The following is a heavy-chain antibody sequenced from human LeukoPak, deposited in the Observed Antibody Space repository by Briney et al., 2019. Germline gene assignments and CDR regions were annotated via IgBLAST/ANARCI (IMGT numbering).Heavy chain of an antibody. J-gene: IGHJ5*02. CDR3: AKDWHILTGRNCFDP. V-gene: IGHV1-2*02. CDR1: GYTFTGYY. Sequence: WASVKVSCKASGYTFTGYYLHWVRQAPGQGLEWMGWINPNSGDTNYAQKFQGRVTMTRDTSISTAYMELRSLRFDDTAIYYCAKDWHILTGRNCFDPWGQGTLVTVSS. CDR2: INPNSGDT. D-gene: IGHD3-9*01.